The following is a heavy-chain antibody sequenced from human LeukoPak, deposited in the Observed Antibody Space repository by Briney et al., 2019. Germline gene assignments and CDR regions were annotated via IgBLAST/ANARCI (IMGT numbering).Heavy chain of an antibody. Sequence: ASVKVSCKASGGTFSSYAINWVRQAPGQWLEWMGWMNPDSGNTGYTQNLQGRVTMTRDTSISTVYMELSSLRSEDTAVYYCARGQKQLESYDYDFGLDVWGQGTAVTVSS. D-gene: IGHD6-13*01. CDR1: GGTFSSYA. CDR3: ARGQKQLESYDYDFGLDV. V-gene: IGHV1-8*02. J-gene: IGHJ6*02. CDR2: MNPDSGNT.